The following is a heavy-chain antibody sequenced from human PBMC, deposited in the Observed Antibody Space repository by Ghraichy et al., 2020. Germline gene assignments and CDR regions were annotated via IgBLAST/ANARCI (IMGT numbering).Heavy chain of an antibody. J-gene: IGHJ5*02. CDR1: GFTFSSYA. CDR3: AKDTSIVVVPAANYGNNWFDP. Sequence: GGSLRLSCAASGFTFSSYAMSWVRQAPGKGLEWVSAISGSGGSTYYADSVKGRFTISRDNSKNTLYLQMNSLRAEDTAVYYCAKDTSIVVVPAANYGNNWFDPWGQGTLVTVSS. CDR2: ISGSGGST. V-gene: IGHV3-23*01. D-gene: IGHD2-2*01.